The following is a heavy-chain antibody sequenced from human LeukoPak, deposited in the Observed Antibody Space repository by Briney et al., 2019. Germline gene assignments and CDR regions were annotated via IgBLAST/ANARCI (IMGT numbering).Heavy chain of an antibody. CDR2: IKQDGSEK. Sequence: QPGGSLRLSCAASGFTFSSYWMSWVRQAPGKGLEWVANIKQDGSEKYYVDSVKGRFTISRDNAKNSLYLQMNSLRAEDPAVYYCARDGWFGELLPSDYWGQGTLVTVSS. CDR1: GFTFSSYW. J-gene: IGHJ4*02. CDR3: ARDGWFGELLPSDY. D-gene: IGHD3-10*01. V-gene: IGHV3-7*01.